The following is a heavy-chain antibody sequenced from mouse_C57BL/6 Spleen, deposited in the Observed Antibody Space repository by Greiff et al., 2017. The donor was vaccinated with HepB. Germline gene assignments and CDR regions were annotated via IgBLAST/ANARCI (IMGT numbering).Heavy chain of an antibody. Sequence: VQGVESGAELARPGASVKLSCKASGYTFTSYGISWVKQRTGQGLEWIGEIYPRSGNTYYNEKFKGKATLTADKSSSTAYMELRSLTSEDSAVYFCAGWITTVVATDAMDYWGQGTSVTVSS. V-gene: IGHV1-81*01. CDR1: GYTFTSYG. CDR2: IYPRSGNT. D-gene: IGHD1-1*01. J-gene: IGHJ4*01. CDR3: AGWITTVVATDAMDY.